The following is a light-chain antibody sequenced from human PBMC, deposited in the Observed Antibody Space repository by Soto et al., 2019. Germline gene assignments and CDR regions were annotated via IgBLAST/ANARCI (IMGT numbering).Light chain of an antibody. CDR1: SSDIGAYKF. CDR2: EVS. Sequence: QSALTQPPSASGSPGQSVAISCTGTSSDIGAYKFVSWYQQHPGKPPNLIIYEVSIRPSGVPDRFSGSKSGNTAPLTVSGLLAEDEADYYCSLYAGTSSVVFGGGTQLTVL. CDR3: SLYAGTSSVV. J-gene: IGLJ2*01. V-gene: IGLV2-8*01.